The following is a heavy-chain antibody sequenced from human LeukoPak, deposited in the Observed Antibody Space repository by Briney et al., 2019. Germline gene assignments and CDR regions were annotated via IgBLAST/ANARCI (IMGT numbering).Heavy chain of an antibody. CDR1: GYTFTSYY. V-gene: IGHV1-46*01. D-gene: IGHD3-10*01. Sequence: ASVKVSCKASGYTFTSYYMHWVRQAPGQGLEWIGIINPSGGSTSYAQKFQGRVTMTRDMSTSTVYMELSSLRSEDTAVYYCARGFVVRGVIFIGYYYYMDVWGKGTTVTVSS. J-gene: IGHJ6*03. CDR2: INPSGGST. CDR3: ARGFVVRGVIFIGYYYYMDV.